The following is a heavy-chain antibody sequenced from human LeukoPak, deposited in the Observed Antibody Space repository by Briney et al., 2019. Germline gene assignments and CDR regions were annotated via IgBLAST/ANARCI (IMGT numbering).Heavy chain of an antibody. Sequence: GGSLRLSCAASGFTLSSKRLNWVGQAQGKGLEWVSSISSSSSYIYYPDSVKGRFTISRDNAKNSLYLQMNSLRAEDTAVYYCARDLGGYCDNWGRGTLVTVSS. CDR2: ISSSSSYI. CDR3: ARDLGGYCDN. V-gene: IGHV3-21*01. CDR1: GFTLSSKR. J-gene: IGHJ4*02.